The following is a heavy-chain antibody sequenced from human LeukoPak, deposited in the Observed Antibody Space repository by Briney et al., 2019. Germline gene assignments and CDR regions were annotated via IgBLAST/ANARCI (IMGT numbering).Heavy chain of an antibody. D-gene: IGHD1-26*01. V-gene: IGHV1-2*02. CDR3: ARTSDSGSYHWADAFDI. CDR1: GYTFTGYY. Sequence: GASVKVSCKASGYTFTGYYTHWVRQAPGQGLEWMGWINPNSGGTNYAQKFQGRVTMTRDTSISTAYMELSRLRSDDTAVYYCARTSDSGSYHWADAFDIWGQGTMVTVSS. J-gene: IGHJ3*02. CDR2: INPNSGGT.